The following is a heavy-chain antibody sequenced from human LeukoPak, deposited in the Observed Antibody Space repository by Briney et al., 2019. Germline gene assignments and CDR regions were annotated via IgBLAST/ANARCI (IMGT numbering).Heavy chain of an antibody. CDR1: GFTFRSYA. Sequence: GGSLRPSCAASGFTFRSYAMSWVRQAPGKGLEWVSAISGSGVSTYYADSVKGRFTISRDNSKNTLYLQMNSLRAEDTAVYYCAKIPSYYYDSSGYSNFDYWGQGTLVTVSS. V-gene: IGHV3-23*01. CDR2: ISGSGVST. D-gene: IGHD3-22*01. J-gene: IGHJ4*02. CDR3: AKIPSYYYDSSGYSNFDY.